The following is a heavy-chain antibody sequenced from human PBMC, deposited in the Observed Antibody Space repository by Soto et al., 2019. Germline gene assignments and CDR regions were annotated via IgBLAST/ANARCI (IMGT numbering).Heavy chain of an antibody. CDR2: ISGYNGNT. Sequence: QVQLVQSRGEVKKPGASVKVSCKTSGYSFTTYGISWVRQAPGQGLEWMGWISGYNGNTNYAQKLQGRVTMTTATSTSTAYMEPRILRSDDTAVYYCAREGPAPYSYYGMDVWGQGSTVTASS. CDR1: GYSFTTYG. V-gene: IGHV1-18*01. J-gene: IGHJ6*02. CDR3: AREGPAPYSYYGMDV.